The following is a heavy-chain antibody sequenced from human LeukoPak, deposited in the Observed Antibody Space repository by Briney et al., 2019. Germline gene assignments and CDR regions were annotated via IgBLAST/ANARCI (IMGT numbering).Heavy chain of an antibody. CDR3: AKDLRFGDSPGNRFDY. CDR2: ISGSGGGT. D-gene: IGHD3-10*01. V-gene: IGHV3-23*01. J-gene: IGHJ4*02. CDR1: GFTFTGYA. Sequence: GGSLRLSCAASGFTFTGYAMTWVRQAPRKGLEWVSAISGSGGGTYYADSVKGRFTISRDNSKNTLYLQMNSLRAEDAAVYYCAKDLRFGDSPGNRFDYWGQGTLVTVSS.